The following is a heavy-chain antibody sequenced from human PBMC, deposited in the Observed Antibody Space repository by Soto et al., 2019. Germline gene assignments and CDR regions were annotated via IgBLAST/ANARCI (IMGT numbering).Heavy chain of an antibody. CDR2: IIPIFGTA. Sequence: SVKVSCKASGGTFSSYAISWVRQAPGQGLEWMGGIIPIFGTANYAQKFQGRVTITADESTSTAYMELSSLRSEDTAVYYCARGPYGSGSKYYFDYWGQGTLVTVSS. CDR1: GGTFSSYA. CDR3: ARGPYGSGSKYYFDY. V-gene: IGHV1-69*13. J-gene: IGHJ4*02. D-gene: IGHD3-10*01.